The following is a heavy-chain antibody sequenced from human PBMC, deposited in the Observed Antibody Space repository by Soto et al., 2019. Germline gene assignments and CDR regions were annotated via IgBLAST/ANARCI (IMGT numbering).Heavy chain of an antibody. CDR3: ARAVAGQFVFDY. Sequence: GASVKVSCKASGYTFTSYDINWVRQATGQGLEWMGWMNPNSGNTGYAQKFQGRVTMTRNTSISTAYMELSSLRSEDTAVYYCARAVAGQFVFDYWGQGTLVTVSS. CDR1: GYTFTSYD. CDR2: MNPNSGNT. D-gene: IGHD6-19*01. V-gene: IGHV1-8*01. J-gene: IGHJ4*02.